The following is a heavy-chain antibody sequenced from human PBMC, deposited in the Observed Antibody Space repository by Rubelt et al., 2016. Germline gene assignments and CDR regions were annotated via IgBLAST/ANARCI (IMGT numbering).Heavy chain of an antibody. D-gene: IGHD5-18*01. Sequence: QVQLVQSGAEVKKPGASVKVSCKASGYTFTSYAMHWVRQAPGQRLEWMGWIIAGNGNTKYSQKFQGVVTITRDTYASTAYMELSSLRSEDTAVYYCARSKDTAMVTDADWYFDLWGQGTTVTVSS. CDR2: IIAGNGNT. J-gene: IGHJ6*02. CDR3: ARSKDTAMVTDADWYFDL. CDR1: GYTFTSYA. V-gene: IGHV1-3*01.